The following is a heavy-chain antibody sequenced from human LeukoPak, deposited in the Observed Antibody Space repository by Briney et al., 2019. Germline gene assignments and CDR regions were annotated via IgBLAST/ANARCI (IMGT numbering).Heavy chain of an antibody. J-gene: IGHJ6*02. D-gene: IGHD1-1*01. CDR3: ARKSSWNDNYYYGMDV. V-gene: IGHV4-59*01. CDR2: IYYSGST. Sequence: PSETLSLTCTVSGGSISSYYWSWIRQPPGKGLEWIGYIYYSGSTNYNPSLKSRVTISVDTSKNQFSLKLSSVTAADTAVYYCARKSSWNDNYYYGMDVWGQGTTVTVSS. CDR1: GGSISSYY.